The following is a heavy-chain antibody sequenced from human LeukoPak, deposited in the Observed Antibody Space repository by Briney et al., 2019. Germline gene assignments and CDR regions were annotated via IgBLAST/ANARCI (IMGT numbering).Heavy chain of an antibody. CDR2: IYYSGST. V-gene: IGHV4-59*12. CDR3: ARLTVTVNNWFDP. CDR1: GGSISSYY. Sequence: PSETLSLTCTVSGGSISSYYWSWIRQPPGKGLEWIGYIYYSGSTNYNPSLKSRVTISVDKSKNQFSLKLSSVTAADTAVYYCARLTVTVNNWFDPWGQGTLVTVSS. J-gene: IGHJ5*02. D-gene: IGHD4-17*01.